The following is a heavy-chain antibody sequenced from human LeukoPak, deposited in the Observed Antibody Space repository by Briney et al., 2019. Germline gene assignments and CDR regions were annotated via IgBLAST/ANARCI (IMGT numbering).Heavy chain of an antibody. CDR2: IDWDDDK. V-gene: IGHV2-70*04. Sequence: SGPTLVKPTQTLTLTCTFSGFSLSTSGMRVSWIRQPPGKALEWLAHIDWDDDKFYSTSLKTRLTISKDTSKNQVVLTMTNMDPVDTATYYCARAGDYGVDAFDIWGQGTMVTVSS. J-gene: IGHJ3*02. CDR1: GFSLSTSGMR. D-gene: IGHD4-17*01. CDR3: ARAGDYGVDAFDI.